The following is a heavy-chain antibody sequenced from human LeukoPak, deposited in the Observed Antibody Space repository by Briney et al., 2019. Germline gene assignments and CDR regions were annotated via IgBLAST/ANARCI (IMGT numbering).Heavy chain of an antibody. CDR1: GYTFTVYY. D-gene: IGHD3-22*01. J-gene: IGHJ4*02. CDR3: ARGAHYHDSSQGYDY. Sequence: VASVKVSCKTSGYTFTVYYMHWVRQAPGQGLEWMGWINPNSGGTNYAQKFQGRVTMTRDTSISTAYMDPSRLKSDDTAVYYCARGAHYHDSSQGYDYWGQGTLVTVSS. V-gene: IGHV1-2*02. CDR2: INPNSGGT.